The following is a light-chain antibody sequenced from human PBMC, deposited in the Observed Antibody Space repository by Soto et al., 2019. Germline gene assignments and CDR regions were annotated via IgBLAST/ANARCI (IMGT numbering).Light chain of an antibody. V-gene: IGLV2-14*01. Sequence: QAVPSQPGSVCGSPGQSITISCTGTSSDVGGYNYVSWYQQHPGKAPKLMIYEVSTRPSGVSNRFSGSKSGNTASLTISGLQAEEESDYYCSSYTSSSNYVFGTGTKVTVL. CDR3: SSYTSSSNYV. J-gene: IGLJ1*01. CDR2: EVS. CDR1: SSDVGGYNY.